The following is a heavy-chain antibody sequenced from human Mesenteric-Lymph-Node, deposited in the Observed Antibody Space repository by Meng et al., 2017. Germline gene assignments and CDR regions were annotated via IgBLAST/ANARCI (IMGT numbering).Heavy chain of an antibody. Sequence: SVKVSCKASGGTFSSYAISWVRQAPGQGLEWMGGIIPIFGTANYAQKFQGRVTITTDESTSTAYMELSSLRSEDTAVYYCAMSSRVMIVHDAFDIWGQGTTVTVSS. V-gene: IGHV1-69*05. CDR1: GGTFSSYA. CDR2: IIPIFGTA. CDR3: AMSSRVMIVHDAFDI. D-gene: IGHD3-22*01. J-gene: IGHJ3*02.